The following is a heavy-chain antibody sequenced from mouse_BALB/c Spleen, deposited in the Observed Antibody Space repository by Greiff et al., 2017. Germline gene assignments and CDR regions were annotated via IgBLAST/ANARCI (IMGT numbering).Heavy chain of an antibody. V-gene: IGHV5-6-4*01. CDR3: TNFYRYDVAY. CDR1: GFTFSSYT. CDR2: ISSGGSYT. J-gene: IGHJ3*01. Sequence: EVKLVESGGGLVKPGGSLKLSCAASGFTFSSYTMSWVRQTPEKRLEWVATISSGGSYTYYPDSVKGRFTISRDNAKNTLYLQMSSLKSEDTAMYYCTNFYRYDVAYWGQGTLVTVSA. D-gene: IGHD2-14*01.